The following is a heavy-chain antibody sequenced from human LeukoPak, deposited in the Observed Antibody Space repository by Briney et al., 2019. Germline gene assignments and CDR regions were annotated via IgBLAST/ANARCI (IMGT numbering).Heavy chain of an antibody. D-gene: IGHD3/OR15-3a*01. Sequence: PSETLSLTCSVSGVSISSSNSYWGWIRQPPGKGLEWIGSIYYTGNTYYHASLKSRFTISIDTSKNQFSLKLTSVTAADTAVYYCARQTGSGLFILPGGQGTLVTVSP. CDR1: GVSISSSNSY. J-gene: IGHJ4*02. V-gene: IGHV4-39*01. CDR2: IYYTGNT. CDR3: ARQTGSGLFILP.